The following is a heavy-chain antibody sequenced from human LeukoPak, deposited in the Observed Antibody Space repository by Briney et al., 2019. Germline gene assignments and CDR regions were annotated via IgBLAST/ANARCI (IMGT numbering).Heavy chain of an antibody. V-gene: IGHV3-23*01. Sequence: GGSLRLSCAASGFTFNNYAMYWVRQALGKGLEWISGIFGSGGSAHYADSVKGRFTISRDNSKNTVYLQLDSLRVEDTAVYYCGKTTVGYSSGRYPGWPVDYWGQGALVTVSS. J-gene: IGHJ4*02. CDR1: GFTFNNYA. CDR2: IFGSGGSA. CDR3: GKTTVGYSSGRYPGWPVDY. D-gene: IGHD2-15*01.